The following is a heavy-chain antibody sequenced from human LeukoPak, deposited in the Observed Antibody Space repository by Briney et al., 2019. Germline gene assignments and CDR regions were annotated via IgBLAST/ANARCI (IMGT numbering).Heavy chain of an antibody. CDR1: GGSFSGYY. CDR3: ARVRASVVVLTRTFDY. Sequence: PSETLSLTCAVYGGSFSGYYWSRIRQPPGKGLEWIGEINHSGSTNYNPSLKSRVTMSVDTSKNQFSLKLSSVTAADTAVYYCARVRASVVVLTRTFDYWGQGTLVTVSS. V-gene: IGHV4-34*01. J-gene: IGHJ4*02. D-gene: IGHD2-15*01. CDR2: INHSGST.